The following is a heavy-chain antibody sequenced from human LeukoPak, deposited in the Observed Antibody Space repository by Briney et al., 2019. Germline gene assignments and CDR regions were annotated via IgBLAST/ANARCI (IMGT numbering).Heavy chain of an antibody. J-gene: IGHJ4*02. V-gene: IGHV3-23*01. CDR2: ISGSGGST. CDR3: ARRGGRNGWGDFDY. D-gene: IGHD3-10*01. Sequence: PGGSLRLSCAASGFTFSSCAMSWVRQAPGKGLEWVSAISGSGGSTYYADSVKGRFTISRDTSKNSLSLHMNSLRAEDTAVYFCARRGGRNGWGDFDYWGQGTLVTASS. CDR1: GFTFSSCA.